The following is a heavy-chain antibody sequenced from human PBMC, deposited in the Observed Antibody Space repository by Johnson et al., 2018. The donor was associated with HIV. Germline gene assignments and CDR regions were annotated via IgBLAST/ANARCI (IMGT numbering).Heavy chain of an antibody. CDR1: GFTFSSYA. CDR3: ARDWGRWGPFSRGRAFDI. CDR2: ISYDGSNK. Sequence: QVQLVESGGGVVQPGRSLRLSCAASGFTFSSYAMHWVRQAPGKGLEWGAVISYDGSNKYYADSVKGRFTISRDNSKNTLYLQMNSLRAEDTAVYYCARDWGRWGPFSRGRAFDIWGQG. J-gene: IGHJ3*02. V-gene: IGHV3-30-3*01. D-gene: IGHD3-16*01.